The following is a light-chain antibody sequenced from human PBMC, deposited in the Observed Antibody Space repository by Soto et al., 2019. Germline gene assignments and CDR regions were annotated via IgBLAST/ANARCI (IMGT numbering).Light chain of an antibody. CDR1: QIIDRW. Sequence: DIQMTQSPSTLSASVGDRVTITCRASQIIDRWLAWYQLKPGKAPQYLIFDASSLYGGVPLRFSGSGSGTEFTLTITSLQPDDSATYYCQQYSGSSYTFGQGTNVEIK. CDR3: QQYSGSSYT. J-gene: IGKJ2*01. CDR2: DAS. V-gene: IGKV1-5*01.